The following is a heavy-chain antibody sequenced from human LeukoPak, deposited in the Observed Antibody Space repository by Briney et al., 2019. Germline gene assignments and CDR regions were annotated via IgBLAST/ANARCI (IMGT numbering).Heavy chain of an antibody. J-gene: IGHJ6*02. CDR3: ARALLPVRFLGYYGMDV. Sequence: GGSLRLSCAASGFTFTSYEMNWVRQAPGKGLEWVSYIRSSGSTIYYADSVKGRFTISRDNAKNSLYLQVNSLRAEDTAVYYCARALLPVRFLGYYGMDVWGQGTTVTVSS. V-gene: IGHV3-48*03. D-gene: IGHD3-3*01. CDR2: IRSSGSTI. CDR1: GFTFTSYE.